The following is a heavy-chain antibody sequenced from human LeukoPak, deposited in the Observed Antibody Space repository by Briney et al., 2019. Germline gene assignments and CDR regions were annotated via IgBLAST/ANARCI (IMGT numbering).Heavy chain of an antibody. CDR2: ISSSGSTI. J-gene: IGHJ5*02. CDR3: ARDQDWFDP. Sequence: PGGSLRLSCAASGFTFSYHWMTWVRQAPGKGLEWVSYISSSGSTIYYADSVKGRFTISRDNAKNSLYLQMNSLRAEDTAVYYCARDQDWFDPWGQGTLVTVSS. CDR1: GFTFSYHW. V-gene: IGHV3-11*01.